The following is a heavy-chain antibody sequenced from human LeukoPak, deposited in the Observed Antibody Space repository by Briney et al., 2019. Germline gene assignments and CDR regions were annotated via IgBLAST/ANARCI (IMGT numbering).Heavy chain of an antibody. V-gene: IGHV3-23*01. Sequence: PGGSLRLSCAASGFSFIGYAMAWVRQAPGKGLEWVSTIVGSGSSTYYADSMKGRFTISRDNSKNTLYLQINSLRAADTAVYYCARAAYGDFYWGQGTLVTVSS. D-gene: IGHD4-17*01. CDR3: ARAAYGDFY. CDR1: GFSFIGYA. J-gene: IGHJ4*02. CDR2: IVGSGSST.